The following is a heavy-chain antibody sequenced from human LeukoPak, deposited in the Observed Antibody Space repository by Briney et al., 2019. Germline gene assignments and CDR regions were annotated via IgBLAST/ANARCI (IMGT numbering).Heavy chain of an antibody. CDR3: AIFALGYSSSLSY. CDR1: GYSFTSYW. CDR2: IYPGDSDT. Sequence: GESLKISCKGSGYSFTSYWIGWVRQMPGKGLEWMGIIYPGDSDTRCSPSFQGQVTISADKSISTAYLQWSSLKASDTAMYYCAIFALGYSSSLSYWGQGTLVTVSS. V-gene: IGHV5-51*01. J-gene: IGHJ4*02. D-gene: IGHD6-13*01.